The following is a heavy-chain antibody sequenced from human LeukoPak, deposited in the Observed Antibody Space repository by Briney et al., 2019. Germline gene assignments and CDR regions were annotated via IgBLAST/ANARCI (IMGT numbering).Heavy chain of an antibody. Sequence: PGGSLRLSCAASGFTFDDYAMHWVRQAPGKGLEWVSRISWNSGSIGYADSVKGRFTISRDNAKNSLYLQMNSLRAEDTALYYCARQLELLYYYGMDVWGQGTTVTVSS. CDR3: ARQLELLYYYGMDV. CDR1: GFTFDDYA. D-gene: IGHD1-7*01. CDR2: ISWNSGSI. V-gene: IGHV3-9*01. J-gene: IGHJ6*02.